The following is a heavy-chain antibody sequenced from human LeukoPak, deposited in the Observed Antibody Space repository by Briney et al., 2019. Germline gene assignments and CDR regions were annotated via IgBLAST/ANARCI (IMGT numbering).Heavy chain of an antibody. D-gene: IGHD1-26*01. Sequence: GSLRLSCAASGFTFSSYAMSWVRQAPGKGLEWVSAISGSGGSTYYADSVKGRFTISRDNSKNTLYLQMNSLRAEDTAVYYCADTKWEPTQGYFDYWGQGTLVTVSS. CDR2: ISGSGGST. CDR3: ADTKWEPTQGYFDY. CDR1: GFTFSSYA. V-gene: IGHV3-23*01. J-gene: IGHJ4*02.